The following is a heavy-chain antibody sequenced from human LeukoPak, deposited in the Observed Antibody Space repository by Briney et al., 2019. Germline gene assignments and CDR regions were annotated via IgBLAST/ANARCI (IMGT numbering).Heavy chain of an antibody. Sequence: GGSLRLSCAASGFAFDDFAMNWVRQAPGKGLEWVSSISSSSSYIYYADSVKGRFTISRDNAKNSLYLQMNSLRAEDTAVYYCARDSSSGWYKGDYWGQGTLVTVSS. J-gene: IGHJ4*02. CDR1: GFAFDDFA. CDR3: ARDSSSGWYKGDY. CDR2: ISSSSSYI. D-gene: IGHD6-19*01. V-gene: IGHV3-21*01.